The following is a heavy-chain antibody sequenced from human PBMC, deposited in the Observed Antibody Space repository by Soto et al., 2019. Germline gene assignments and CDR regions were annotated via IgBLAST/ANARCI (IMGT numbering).Heavy chain of an antibody. CDR1: GFTFDDYA. V-gene: IGHV3-9*01. J-gene: IGHJ3*02. CDR3: AKGVRDNWNYADAFDI. D-gene: IGHD1-7*01. Sequence: GGSLRLSCAASGFTFDDYAMHWVRQAPGKGLEWVSGISWNSGSIGYADSVKGRFTISRDNAKNSLYLQMNSLRAEDTALYYCAKGVRDNWNYADAFDIWGQGTMVTVSS. CDR2: ISWNSGSI.